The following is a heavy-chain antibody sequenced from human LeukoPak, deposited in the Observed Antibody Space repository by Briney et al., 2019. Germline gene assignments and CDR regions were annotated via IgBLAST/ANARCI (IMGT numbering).Heavy chain of an antibody. V-gene: IGHV4-34*01. CDR2: INHSGST. D-gene: IGHD5-24*01. CDR3: ARVREMATILFDY. Sequence: SETLSLTCAVYGGSFSGYYWSWIRQPPGKGLEWIGEINHSGSTNYNPSLKSRVTISVDTSKNQFSLKLSSVTAADTAVYYCARVREMATILFDYWGQGTPVTVSS. J-gene: IGHJ4*02. CDR1: GGSFSGYY.